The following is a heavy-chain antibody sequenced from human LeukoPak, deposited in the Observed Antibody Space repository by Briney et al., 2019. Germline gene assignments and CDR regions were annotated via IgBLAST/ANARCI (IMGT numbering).Heavy chain of an antibody. J-gene: IGHJ5*02. CDR1: GFTFSIYY. CDR3: ARDNSDTVKGDYSSTSYWWFDP. CDR2: INPSGDTT. V-gene: IGHV1-46*01. Sequence: GASVKVSCKASGFTFSIYYMHWVRQAPGQGLEWMGIINPSGDTTSHAQNFQGRVTMTRDTSTSKVYMEVSSLRSEDTAVYYCARDNSDTVKGDYSSTSYWWFDPWGQGTLVTVSS. D-gene: IGHD6-13*01.